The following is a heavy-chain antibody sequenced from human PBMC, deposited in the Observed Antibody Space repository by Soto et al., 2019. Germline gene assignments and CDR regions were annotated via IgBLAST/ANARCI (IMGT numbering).Heavy chain of an antibody. Sequence: GGSLRLSCAASGFTFSSFALHWVRQAPRKGLEYISGVRGNGDPPFYADSVKGRFTISRDNSQKTFYLQMTALNVDDTAVYYCVKSRGGNNFDFFDWGQGTLVTVSS. J-gene: IGHJ4*02. CDR2: VRGNGDPP. CDR3: VKSRGGNNFDFFD. D-gene: IGHD5-12*01. V-gene: IGHV3-64D*06. CDR1: GFTFSSFA.